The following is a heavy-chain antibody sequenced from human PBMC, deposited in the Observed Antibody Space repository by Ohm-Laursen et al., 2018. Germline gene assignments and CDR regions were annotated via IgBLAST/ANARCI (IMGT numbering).Heavy chain of an antibody. D-gene: IGHD3-22*01. CDR2: IWYDGSNK. CDR3: AKEVLHYYDSSGGFDY. Sequence: SLRLSCAASGFTFSSYGMHWVRQAPGKGLEWVAVIWYDGSNKYYADSVKGRFTISRDNSKNTLYLQMNSLRAEDTAVYYCAKEVLHYYDSSGGFDYWGQGTLVTVSS. CDR1: GFTFSSYG. V-gene: IGHV3-33*06. J-gene: IGHJ4*02.